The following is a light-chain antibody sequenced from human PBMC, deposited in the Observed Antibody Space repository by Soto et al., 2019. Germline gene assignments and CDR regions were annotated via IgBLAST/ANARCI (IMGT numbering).Light chain of an antibody. CDR3: QQYNYWPPYT. V-gene: IGKV3-15*01. CDR1: QSVSSN. J-gene: IGKJ2*01. CDR2: GAS. Sequence: EILMTQSPATLSVSPGERATLSCRASQSVSSNLAWYQQKPGQAPRLLIYGASTRATGIPARFSGSGSGTEFTLIISSLQSEDFAVYYCQQYNYWPPYTFGQGTKLEI.